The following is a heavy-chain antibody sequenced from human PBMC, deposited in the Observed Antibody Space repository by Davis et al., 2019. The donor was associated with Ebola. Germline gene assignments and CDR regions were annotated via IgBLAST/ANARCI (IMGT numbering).Heavy chain of an antibody. Sequence: PGGSLRLSCVASGFTFSDYYMSWIRQAPGKGLEWVSYIDGTGTYTNYADSVKGRFTISRDNAKNSLFLQMNSLRDEDTAVYYCARAYGSSWYDYWGQGTLVTVSS. D-gene: IGHD6-13*01. CDR3: ARAYGSSWYDY. V-gene: IGHV3-11*06. J-gene: IGHJ4*02. CDR2: IDGTGTYT. CDR1: GFTFSDYY.